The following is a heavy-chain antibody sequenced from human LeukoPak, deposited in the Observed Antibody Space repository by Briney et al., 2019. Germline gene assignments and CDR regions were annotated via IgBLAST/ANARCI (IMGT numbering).Heavy chain of an antibody. D-gene: IGHD1-14*01. CDR1: GFNFGNYT. CDR3: TREVDGMSAY. CDR2: IRSKASAGAI. J-gene: IGHJ4*02. Sequence: LRLSCTASGFNFGNYTMCWVRQAPGKGLEWLGFIRSKASAGAIEYDPSVDGRFTISRDDSKSIAYLQITSLKTEDTATYFCTREVDGMSAYWGQGTLVTVSS. V-gene: IGHV3-49*02.